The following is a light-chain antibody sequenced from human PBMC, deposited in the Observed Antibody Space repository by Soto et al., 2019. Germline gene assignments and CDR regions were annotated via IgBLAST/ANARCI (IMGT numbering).Light chain of an antibody. CDR3: QQYNSYSRT. CDR1: QSINNL. CDR2: DVS. V-gene: IGKV1-5*01. J-gene: IGKJ1*01. Sequence: DVQMTQSPSTLSASVGDRVTITCRASQSINNLLAWYQQKPGKAPKFLIYDVSTLESGVPSRFSGSGSGTEFTLTISSLQPDDFATYYCQQYNSYSRTFGQGTKVDI.